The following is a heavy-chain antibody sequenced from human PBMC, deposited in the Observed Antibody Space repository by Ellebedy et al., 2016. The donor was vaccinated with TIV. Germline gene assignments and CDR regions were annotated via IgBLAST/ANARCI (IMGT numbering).Heavy chain of an antibody. CDR3: AKMSWWGGFDY. J-gene: IGHJ4*02. Sequence: PGGSLRLSCAVSGFTFSSYAMSWVRQAPGKGLEWVAVIWYDGSNKYYADSVKGRFSISRDNSKNTLSLHMSSLRANDTAIYYCAKMSWWGGFDYWGQGTLVTVSS. CDR1: GFTFSSYA. D-gene: IGHD2-15*01. CDR2: IWYDGSNK. V-gene: IGHV3-33*06.